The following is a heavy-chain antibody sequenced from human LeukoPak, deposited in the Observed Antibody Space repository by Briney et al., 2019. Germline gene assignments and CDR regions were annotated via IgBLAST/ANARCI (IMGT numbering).Heavy chain of an antibody. J-gene: IGHJ6*03. Sequence: GASVKVSCKASGYTFTSYDINWVRQATGHGLEWMGWMNPNSGNTGYAQKFQGRVTISRNTSISTAYMELSSLRSEDTAVYYCAGGCSFYGDYYYYYMDVWGKGTTVTVSS. CDR2: MNPNSGNT. D-gene: IGHD4-17*01. CDR1: GYTFTSYD. CDR3: AGGCSFYGDYYYYYMDV. V-gene: IGHV1-8*03.